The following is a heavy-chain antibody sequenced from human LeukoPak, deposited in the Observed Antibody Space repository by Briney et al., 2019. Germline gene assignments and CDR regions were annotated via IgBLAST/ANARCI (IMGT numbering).Heavy chain of an antibody. V-gene: IGHV4-39*01. CDR2: VYNTGST. Sequence: SETLPLTCSVSGGSMSSENEYWGWIRQTPGKGLEWIGSVYNTGSTDYNPSLKRRFSISIDTSKNQFSLKVTSVTAADTAVYYCASQSYSSSWYWFGPWGQGTLVTVSS. CDR1: GGSMSSENEY. CDR3: ASQSYSSSWYWFGP. J-gene: IGHJ5*02. D-gene: IGHD6-13*01.